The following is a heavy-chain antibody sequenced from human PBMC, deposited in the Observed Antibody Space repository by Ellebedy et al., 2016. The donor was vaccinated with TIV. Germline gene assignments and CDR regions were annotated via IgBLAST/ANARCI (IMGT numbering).Heavy chain of an antibody. J-gene: IGHJ4*02. CDR2: IYSGGST. D-gene: IGHD3-22*01. Sequence: GESLKISXVASGLTVSSNFMNWVRQAPGKGLEWVSVIYSGGSTYYADSVKGRFSISRDNSKNTLYLQMNSLRTEDTAVYYCAKDGEADSIGYPTPDYWGQGTLVTVSS. CDR1: GLTVSSNF. CDR3: AKDGEADSIGYPTPDY. V-gene: IGHV3-66*02.